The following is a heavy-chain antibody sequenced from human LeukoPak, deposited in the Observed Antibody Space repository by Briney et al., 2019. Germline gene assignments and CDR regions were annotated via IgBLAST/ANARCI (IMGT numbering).Heavy chain of an antibody. Sequence: ASVKVSCKASGYTFTSYDINWVRQATGQGLEWMGWMNPDSGNTGYAQKFQGRVTMTRNTSISTAYMEPSSLTSEDTAVYYCARAKRFGELLYGWGQGTLVTVSS. CDR1: GYTFTSYD. V-gene: IGHV1-8*01. CDR3: ARAKRFGELLYG. D-gene: IGHD3-10*01. J-gene: IGHJ4*02. CDR2: MNPDSGNT.